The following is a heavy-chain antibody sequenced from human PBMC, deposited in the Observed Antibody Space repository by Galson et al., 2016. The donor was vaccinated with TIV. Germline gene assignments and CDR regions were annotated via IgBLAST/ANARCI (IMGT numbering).Heavy chain of an antibody. CDR2: IYASGSI. CDR1: GASINSDSHY. CDR3: ARDRGASHTDH. V-gene: IGHV4-61*02. D-gene: IGHD3-10*01. J-gene: IGHJ4*02. Sequence: LTCSVSGASINSDSHYWGWIRQSAGRGFEWIGRIYASGSINYNPSFESRVTISLDMSKNQFALRLTSVTAADTAVYFCARDRGASHTDHWGQGILVTVSS.